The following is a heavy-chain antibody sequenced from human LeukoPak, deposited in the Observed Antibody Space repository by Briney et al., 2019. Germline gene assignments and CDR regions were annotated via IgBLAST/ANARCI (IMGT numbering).Heavy chain of an antibody. D-gene: IGHD3-9*01. CDR3: AKPLRGNSYYDILTGYSLKNYYYYMDV. Sequence: LGGSLRLSCAASGFTFSSYAMSWVRQAPGKGLEWVSAISGSGGSTYYADSVKGRFTISRDNSKNTLYLQMNSLRAEDTAVYYCAKPLRGNSYYDILTGYSLKNYYYYMDVWGKGTTVTVSS. V-gene: IGHV3-23*01. CDR2: ISGSGGST. J-gene: IGHJ6*03. CDR1: GFTFSSYA.